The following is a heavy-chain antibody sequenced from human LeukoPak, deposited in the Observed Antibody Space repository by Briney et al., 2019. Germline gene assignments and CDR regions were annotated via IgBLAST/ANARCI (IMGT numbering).Heavy chain of an antibody. CDR2: IYYSGST. CDR1: GGSISSGGYY. CDR3: ARDSGSYFDY. V-gene: IGHV4-31*03. Sequence: SETLSLTCTVSGGSISSGGYYWSWIRQHPGKGLEWIGYIYYSGSTYYNPSLKSRVTISVDTSKNQFSLKLSSVTAADTAVYYCARDSGSYFDYWGQGTLVTVSS. J-gene: IGHJ4*02. D-gene: IGHD3-10*01.